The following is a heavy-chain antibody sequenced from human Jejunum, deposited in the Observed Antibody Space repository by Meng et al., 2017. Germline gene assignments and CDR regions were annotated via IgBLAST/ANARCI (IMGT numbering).Heavy chain of an antibody. V-gene: IGHV4-61*01. CDR1: GVSVTSGHYY. CDR3: ARGGWDFEY. CDR2: VFYTGST. J-gene: IGHJ4*02. D-gene: IGHD3-16*01. Sequence: RLQGSGPGLLRPSDTLALTCPVSGVSVTSGHYYWSWVRQPPGQGLVCIGHVFYTGSTNYSPSFKSRVTISVHTSMNQFSLKLNSVTAADTAVYYCARGGWDFEYWGQGILVTVSS.